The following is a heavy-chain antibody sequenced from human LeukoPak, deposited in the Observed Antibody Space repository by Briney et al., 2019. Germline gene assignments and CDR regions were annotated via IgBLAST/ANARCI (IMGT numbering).Heavy chain of an antibody. V-gene: IGHV3-21*01. Sequence: PGRSLRLSCAASGFTFSSYSMNWVRQAPGKGLEWVSSISSSSSYIYYADSVKGRFTISRDNAKNSLYLQMNSLRAEDTAVYYCARLLWFGELLCGMDVWGQGTTVTVSS. D-gene: IGHD3-10*01. CDR2: ISSSSSYI. CDR1: GFTFSSYS. J-gene: IGHJ6*02. CDR3: ARLLWFGELLCGMDV.